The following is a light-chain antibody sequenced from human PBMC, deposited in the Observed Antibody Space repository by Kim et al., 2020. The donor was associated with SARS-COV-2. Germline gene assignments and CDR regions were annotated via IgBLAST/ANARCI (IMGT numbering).Light chain of an antibody. J-gene: IGKJ5*01. CDR3: QQYGRSPIT. CDR1: ESVSSGS. CDR2: GAY. V-gene: IGKV3-20*01. Sequence: CPGERAPLSSGARESVSSGSLAWDPQKPGQAPRRPIYGAYSRATGIPDRVSGSGSGTDFTLTISRLEPEDFAVYYCQQYGRSPITFGQGTRLEIK.